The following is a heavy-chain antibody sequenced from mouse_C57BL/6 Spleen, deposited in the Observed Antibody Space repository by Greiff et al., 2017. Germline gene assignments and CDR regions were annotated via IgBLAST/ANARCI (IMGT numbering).Heavy chain of an antibody. CDR3: ARNQLGYFDV. CDR2: IYPGDGDT. CDR1: GYAFSSYW. V-gene: IGHV1-80*01. J-gene: IGHJ1*03. Sequence: VHLVESGAELVKPGASVKISCKASGYAFSSYWMNWVKQRPGKGLEWIGQIYPGDGDTNYNGKFKGKATLTADKSSSTAYMQLSSLTSEDSAVYFCARNQLGYFDVGGTGTTVTVSS.